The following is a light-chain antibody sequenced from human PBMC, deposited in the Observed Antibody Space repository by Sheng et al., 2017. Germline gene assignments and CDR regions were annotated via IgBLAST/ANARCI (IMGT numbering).Light chain of an antibody. CDR1: NIGSKS. V-gene: IGLV3-21*02. CDR3: QVWDSNGDQVV. Sequence: SYELTQPPSVSVAPGQTARVTCGGDNIGSKSVHWYQQMPGQAPVLVVYDDSDRPSGIPERFAGSNYGNTATLTISRVEAGDEADYFCQVWDSNGDQVVFGGGTKLTVL. J-gene: IGLJ3*02. CDR2: DDS.